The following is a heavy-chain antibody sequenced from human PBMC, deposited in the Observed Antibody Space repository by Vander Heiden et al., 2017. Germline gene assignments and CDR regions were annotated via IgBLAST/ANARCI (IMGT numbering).Heavy chain of an antibody. Sequence: DVQLVESGGGLVQPGRSLRPSCAASAFTFRSYTMNWVRQAPGKGLEWLSYIGTSDSTTHYADSVKGRFTISRDNARNSLYLQMNSLRDEDTAVYYCARDYSYGLDYWGQGTLVTVSS. CDR3: ARDYSYGLDY. V-gene: IGHV3-48*02. CDR1: AFTFRSYT. D-gene: IGHD3-16*02. CDR2: IGTSDSTT. J-gene: IGHJ4*02.